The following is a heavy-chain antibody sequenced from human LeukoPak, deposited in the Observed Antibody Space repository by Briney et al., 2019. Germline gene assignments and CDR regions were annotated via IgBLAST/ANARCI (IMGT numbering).Heavy chain of an antibody. V-gene: IGHV1-2*02. CDR1: GYTFTGYY. Sequence: ASVKVSCKASGYTFTGYYMHWVRQAPGQGLEWMGWINPNSGGTNYAQKFQGRVTMTRDTSISTAYMELSRLRSDDTAVYYCARDMSGSYQDNWFDTWGQGTLVTVSS. CDR3: ARDMSGSYQDNWFDT. D-gene: IGHD1-26*01. J-gene: IGHJ5*02. CDR2: INPNSGGT.